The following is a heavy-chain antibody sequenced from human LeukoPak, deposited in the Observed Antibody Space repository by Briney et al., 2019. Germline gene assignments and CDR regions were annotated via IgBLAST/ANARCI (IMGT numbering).Heavy chain of an antibody. J-gene: IGHJ4*01. Sequence: PGRSLRLSCAASGFTFDDYAMHWVRQAPGKGLEWVSGISWNSGSIGYADSVKGRFTISRDNAKNSLYLQMNSLRAEDTALYYCAKDSGYDHSLDYXXXGTLVTVSS. D-gene: IGHD5-12*01. V-gene: IGHV3-9*01. CDR2: ISWNSGSI. CDR1: GFTFDDYA. CDR3: AKDSGYDHSLDY.